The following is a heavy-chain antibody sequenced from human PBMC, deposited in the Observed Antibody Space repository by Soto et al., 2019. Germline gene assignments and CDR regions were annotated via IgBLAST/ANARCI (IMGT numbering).Heavy chain of an antibody. Sequence: PGGSLRLSCAASGFTFSSYWMHWVRQAPGKRLVWVSRINSDGSSTSYADSVKGRFTISRDNAKNTLYLQMNSLRAEDTAVYYCAKEGGYCSSTSCYGRVYYWGQGTLVTVSS. CDR1: GFTFSSYW. CDR2: INSDGSST. D-gene: IGHD2-2*03. CDR3: AKEGGYCSSTSCYGRVYY. J-gene: IGHJ4*02. V-gene: IGHV3-74*01.